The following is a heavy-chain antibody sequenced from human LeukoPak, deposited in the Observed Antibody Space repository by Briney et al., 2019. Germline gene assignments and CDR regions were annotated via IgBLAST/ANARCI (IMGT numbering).Heavy chain of an antibody. V-gene: IGHV4-39*02. CDR3: ARDPWVGSTTLH. CDR2: IYYSGST. Sequence: SETLSLTCTVSGGSIGSSTYYWGWIRQPPGKGLEWIGSIYYSGSTYYNPSLKSRVTISVDTSKNQFSLNLTSVTAADTAVYYCARDPWVGSTTLHWGQGILVTVSS. D-gene: IGHD1-26*01. CDR1: GGSIGSSTYY. J-gene: IGHJ4*02.